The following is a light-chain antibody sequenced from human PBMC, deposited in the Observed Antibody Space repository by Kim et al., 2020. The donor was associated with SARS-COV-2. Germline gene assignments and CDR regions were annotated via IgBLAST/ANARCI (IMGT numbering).Light chain of an antibody. J-gene: IGLJ3*02. CDR3: QVWDSSSDHRV. V-gene: IGLV3-21*04. CDR1: NIGSNS. Sequence: APGKTARITCGGNNIGSNSVHWYQQKPGQAPVLVIYYDSDRPSGIPERFSGSNSGNTAPLTISRVEAGDEADYYCQVWDSSSDHRVFGGGTQLTVL. CDR2: YDS.